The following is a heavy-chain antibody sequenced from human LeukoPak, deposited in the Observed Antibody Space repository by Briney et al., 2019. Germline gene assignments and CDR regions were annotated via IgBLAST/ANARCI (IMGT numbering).Heavy chain of an antibody. CDR3: ARVSGYDWESFYDY. CDR2: IYHSGRT. CDR1: DYSISSGYY. D-gene: IGHD5-12*01. Sequence: SETLSLTCTVSDYSISSGYYWGWIRQPPGKGLEWIGSIYHSGRTYYNPSLKSRVTISVDTSRNQFSLILSSVTAADTAVYYCARVSGYDWESFYDYWGQGTLVTVSS. J-gene: IGHJ4*02. V-gene: IGHV4-38-2*02.